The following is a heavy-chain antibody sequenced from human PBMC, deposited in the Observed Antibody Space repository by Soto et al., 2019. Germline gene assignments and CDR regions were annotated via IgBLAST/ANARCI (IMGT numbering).Heavy chain of an antibody. V-gene: IGHV4-59*03. CDR3: VSSRSAIYGDAFDV. CDR1: GDSISSYF. Sequence: QLQESGPGLVKPSEPLSLTCSVSGDSISSYFKNWIRQPPGKGLEWIGCIYDDGSTKYNPSLESRVTILLDTSKNEFSLRLRSVTSADTAVYYCVSSRSAIYGDAFDVWSQGTMVTVSS. J-gene: IGHJ3*01. D-gene: IGHD2-2*01. CDR2: IYDDGST.